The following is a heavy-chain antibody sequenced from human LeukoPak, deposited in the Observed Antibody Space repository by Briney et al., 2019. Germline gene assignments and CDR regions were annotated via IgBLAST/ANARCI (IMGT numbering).Heavy chain of an antibody. CDR3: ARLPIVVITSGGY. D-gene: IGHD3-22*01. Sequence: GGSLRLSCAASGFTFNDYALHWVRQAPGKGLEWVSGISWNSGSIGYADSVKGRFTISRDNAKNSLYLQMNSLRAEDTAVYYCARLPIVVITSGGYWGQGTLVTVSS. J-gene: IGHJ4*02. V-gene: IGHV3-9*01. CDR2: ISWNSGSI. CDR1: GFTFNDYA.